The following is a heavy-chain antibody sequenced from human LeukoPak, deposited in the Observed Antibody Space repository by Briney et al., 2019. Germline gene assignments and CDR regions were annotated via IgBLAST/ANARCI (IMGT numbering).Heavy chain of an antibody. V-gene: IGHV1-2*02. J-gene: IGHJ3*02. Sequence: GASVKVSCKASGYTFTGYYMHWVRQAPGQGLEWMGWINPNSGGANYEQKFQGRVTMTRDTYISTAYMELSRLRSDDTAAYYCARRGGSCYLCDAFDIWGQGTMVTVSS. D-gene: IGHD2-15*01. CDR1: GYTFTGYY. CDR3: ARRGGSCYLCDAFDI. CDR2: INPNSGGA.